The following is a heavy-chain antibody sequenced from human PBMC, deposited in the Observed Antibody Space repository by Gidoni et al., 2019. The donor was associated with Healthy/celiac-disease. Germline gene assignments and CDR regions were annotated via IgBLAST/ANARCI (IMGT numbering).Heavy chain of an antibody. D-gene: IGHD3-3*01. Sequence: EVQLLESGGGLVQPGGSLRLSCAASGFTFSLYAMSWVRHAPGKGLEWVSAISGSGGSTYYADSVKGRFTISRDNSKNTLYLQMNSLRAEDTAVYYCAKVPPLRFLEWPRGEEVDYWGQGTLVTVSS. V-gene: IGHV3-23*01. CDR2: ISGSGGST. CDR1: GFTFSLYA. CDR3: AKVPPLRFLEWPRGEEVDY. J-gene: IGHJ4*02.